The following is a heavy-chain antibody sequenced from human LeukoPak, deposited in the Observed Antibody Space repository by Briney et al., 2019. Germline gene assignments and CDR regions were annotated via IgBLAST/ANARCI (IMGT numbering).Heavy chain of an antibody. CDR2: IKSKTDGGTT. V-gene: IGHV3-15*01. Sequence: VGSLRLSCAASGFTFSNAWMSWVRQAPGKGLECVGRIKSKTDGGTTDYAAPVKGRFAISRDDSKNTLYLQMNSLKTEDTAVYYCTTDYGSGSYHYFNYWGQGTLVTVSS. J-gene: IGHJ4*02. D-gene: IGHD3-10*01. CDR3: TTDYGSGSYHYFNY. CDR1: GFTFSNAW.